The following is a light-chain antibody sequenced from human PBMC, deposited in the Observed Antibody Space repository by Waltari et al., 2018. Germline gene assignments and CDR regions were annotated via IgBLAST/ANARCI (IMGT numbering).Light chain of an antibody. CDR1: EPPTEY. V-gene: IGLV3-25*03. CDR3: QSTTGTYGV. Sequence: SFELPQPPTVAVSPGHTAKIICPAEEPPTEYTYWYQQKPGQAPVLVIYNDNERPSGIPERFSGSSSGTIITLTITGVQADDEADYYCQSTTGTYGVFGGGTKLTVL. CDR2: NDN. J-gene: IGLJ3*02.